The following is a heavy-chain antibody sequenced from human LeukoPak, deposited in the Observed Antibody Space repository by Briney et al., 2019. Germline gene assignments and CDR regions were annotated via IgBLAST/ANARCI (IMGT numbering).Heavy chain of an antibody. Sequence: PSQTLSLTCTVSGGSINSGAHYWGWVRQPPGKGLEWIGYISYSGSTYYNPSLKSRVTISVDTSKNQFSLKLSSVTAADTAVYYCARYYGGNSNFDYWGQGTLVTVSS. CDR3: ARYYGGNSNFDY. J-gene: IGHJ4*02. D-gene: IGHD4-23*01. CDR2: ISYSGST. V-gene: IGHV4-30-4*01. CDR1: GGSINSGAHY.